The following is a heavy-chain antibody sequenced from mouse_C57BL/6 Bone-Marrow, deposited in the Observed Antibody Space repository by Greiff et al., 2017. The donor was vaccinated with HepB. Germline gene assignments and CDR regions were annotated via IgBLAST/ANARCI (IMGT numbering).Heavy chain of an antibody. CDR2: ISSGGSYT. CDR1: GFTFSSYG. CDR3: ARTYYGSYAMDY. Sequence: EVNVVESGGDLVKPGGSLKLSCAASGFTFSSYGMSWVRQTPDKRLEWVATISSGGSYTYYPDSVKGRFTISRDNAKNTLYLQMSSLKSEDTAMYYCARTYYGSYAMDYWGQGTSVTVSS. J-gene: IGHJ4*01. V-gene: IGHV5-6*01. D-gene: IGHD1-1*01.